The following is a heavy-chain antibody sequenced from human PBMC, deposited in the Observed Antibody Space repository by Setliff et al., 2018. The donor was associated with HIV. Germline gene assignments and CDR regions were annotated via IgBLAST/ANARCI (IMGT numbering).Heavy chain of an antibody. D-gene: IGHD6-6*01. CDR3: ASTSSLGSSFDY. J-gene: IGHJ4*02. CDR2: TYYSGST. Sequence: SETLSLTCTVSGGSISSSSYYWGWIRQPPGKGLEWIGSTYYSGSTYYNPSLKSRVTISVDTSKNQFSLKLSSVTAADTAVYYCASTSSLGSSFDYWGQGTLVTVSS. CDR1: GGSISSSSYY. V-gene: IGHV4-39*01.